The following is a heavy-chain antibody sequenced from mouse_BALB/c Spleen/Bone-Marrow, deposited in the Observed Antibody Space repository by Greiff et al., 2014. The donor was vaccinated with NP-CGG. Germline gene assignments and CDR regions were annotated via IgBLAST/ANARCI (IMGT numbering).Heavy chain of an antibody. J-gene: IGHJ4*01. V-gene: IGHV1-9*01. CDR3: AKWDYGMDY. Sequence: QVQLKESGVELMKPGASVKISCKATGYTLSNYWIEWIKQRPGHGLEWIGEILPGRGSPNFNEKFKGKATFTVDSSSNTVYMQLSSLTSEDSAVYYCAKWDYGMDYWGQGTSVTVSS. CDR1: GYTLSNYW. CDR2: ILPGRGSP.